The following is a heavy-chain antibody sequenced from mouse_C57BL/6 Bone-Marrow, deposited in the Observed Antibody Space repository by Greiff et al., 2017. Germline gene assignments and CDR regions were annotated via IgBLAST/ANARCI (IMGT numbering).Heavy chain of an antibody. CDR1: GYTFTSYG. J-gene: IGHJ3*01. V-gene: IGHV1-81*01. Sequence: QVQLKQSGAELARPGASVKLSCKASGYTFTSYGISWVKQRTGQGLEWIGEIYPRSGNTYYNEKFKGKATLTADKSSSTAYMELRSLTSEDSAVYFCARLDCYGSSSFAYWGQGTLVTVSA. CDR2: IYPRSGNT. CDR3: ARLDCYGSSSFAY. D-gene: IGHD1-1*01.